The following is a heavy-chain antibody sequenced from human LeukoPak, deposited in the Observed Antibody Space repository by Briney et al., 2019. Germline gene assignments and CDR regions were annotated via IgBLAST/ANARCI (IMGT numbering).Heavy chain of an antibody. CDR3: AAREQLGYCSGGSCYNFDY. V-gene: IGHV4-30-2*01. J-gene: IGHJ4*02. Sequence: PSQTLSLTCAVSGGSISSGGCSWSWIRQPPGKGLEWIGYIYHSGSTYYNPSLKSRVTISVDRSKNQFSLRLSSVTAADTAVYYCAAREQLGYCSGGSCYNFDYWGQGTLVTVSS. CDR1: GGSISSGGCS. D-gene: IGHD2-15*01. CDR2: IYHSGST.